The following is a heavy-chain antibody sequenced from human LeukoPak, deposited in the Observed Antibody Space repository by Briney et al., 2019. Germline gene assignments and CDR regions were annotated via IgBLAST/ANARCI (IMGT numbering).Heavy chain of an antibody. V-gene: IGHV1-18*01. CDR2: ISAYNGNT. CDR3: AREPTSYYYDSYGYYTRDYFDY. D-gene: IGHD3-22*01. CDR1: GYTFTSYG. Sequence: ASVKVSCKASGYTFTSYGISWVRQAPGQGLEWMGWISAYNGNTNYAQKLQGRVTMTTDTSTSTAHVELRSLRSDDTAVYYCAREPTSYYYDSYGYYTRDYFDYWGQGTLVTVSS. J-gene: IGHJ4*02.